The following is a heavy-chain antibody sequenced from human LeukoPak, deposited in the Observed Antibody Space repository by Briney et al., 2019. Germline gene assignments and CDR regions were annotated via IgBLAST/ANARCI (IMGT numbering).Heavy chain of an antibody. Sequence: GGSLRLSCAASGFTFSSYAMHWVRQAPGKGLEWVAVISYDGSNKYYADSVKGRFTISRDNSKNTLYLQMNSLKAEDTAVYYCARPTAMVTAYFDYWGRGTLVTVSS. CDR1: GFTFSSYA. CDR3: ARPTAMVTAYFDY. V-gene: IGHV3-30-3*01. J-gene: IGHJ4*02. D-gene: IGHD5-18*01. CDR2: ISYDGSNK.